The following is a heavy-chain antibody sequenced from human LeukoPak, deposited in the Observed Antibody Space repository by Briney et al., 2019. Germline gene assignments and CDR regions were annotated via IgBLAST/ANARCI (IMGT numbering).Heavy chain of an antibody. Sequence: SQTLSLTCAISGDSVSSNSAAWSWIRRSPSRGLEWLGRTYYRSKWYNNYAVSVKSRITINPDTSKNQFSLQLNSVTPEDAGEYYCAGAAGSGPSRYFHHWGQGTLVTVSS. J-gene: IGHJ1*01. D-gene: IGHD6-19*01. CDR2: TYYRSKWYN. CDR1: GDSVSSNSAA. CDR3: AGAAGSGPSRYFHH. V-gene: IGHV6-1*01.